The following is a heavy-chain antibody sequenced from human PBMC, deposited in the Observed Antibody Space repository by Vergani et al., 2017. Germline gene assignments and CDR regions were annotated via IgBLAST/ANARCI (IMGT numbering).Heavy chain of an antibody. Sequence: QVQLQQWGAGLLKPSETLSLTCAVYGGSFSGYYWSWIRQPPGKGLGWIGEINHSGSTNYNPSLKSRVTISVDTSKNQFSLKLSSVTAADTAVYYCARGTLGISASPFDIWGQGTMVTVSS. CDR1: GGSFSGYY. J-gene: IGHJ3*02. D-gene: IGHD7-27*01. CDR2: INHSGST. CDR3: ARGTLGISASPFDI. V-gene: IGHV4-34*01.